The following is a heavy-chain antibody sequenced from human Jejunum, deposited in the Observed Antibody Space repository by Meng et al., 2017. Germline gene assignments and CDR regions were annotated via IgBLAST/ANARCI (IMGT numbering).Heavy chain of an antibody. CDR3: TTGAQISGLLFDY. Sequence: GESLKISCAASGFTFSNAWINWVRQAPGMGLEWVGRVKSKKDCEGTDYAAPVKGRFTISRDDSKNTLYQQMNSLKTEDTAVYYCTTGAQISGLLFDYWGRGTLVTVSS. D-gene: IGHD6-19*01. J-gene: IGHJ4*02. CDR2: VKSKKDCEGT. V-gene: IGHV3-15*01. CDR1: GFTFSNAW.